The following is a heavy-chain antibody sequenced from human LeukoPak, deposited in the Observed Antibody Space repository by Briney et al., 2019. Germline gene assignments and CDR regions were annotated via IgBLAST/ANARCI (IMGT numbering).Heavy chain of an antibody. CDR1: GYTFTSYG. J-gene: IGHJ5*02. D-gene: IGHD4-17*01. CDR3: ARGPGDYVWFDP. Sequence: GASVKVSCKASGYTFTSYGISWVRQAPGQGLEWMGWISAYNGNTNYAQKLQGRVTMTTDTSTSTAYIELSSLRSEDTAVYYCARGPGDYVWFDPWGQGTLVTVSS. CDR2: ISAYNGNT. V-gene: IGHV1-18*01.